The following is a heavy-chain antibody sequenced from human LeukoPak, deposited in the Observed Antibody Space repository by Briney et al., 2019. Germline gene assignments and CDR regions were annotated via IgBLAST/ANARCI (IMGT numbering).Heavy chain of an antibody. D-gene: IGHD6-13*01. Sequence: SETLSLTCTVSGYSISSGYYWGWIRQPPGKGLEWIGSIYHSGSTYYNPSLKSRVTISVDTSKNQFSLKLSTVTAADTAVYYCGSLIAAAGNGGFAVDYRGQGTLVTVSS. J-gene: IGHJ4*01. CDR2: IYHSGST. CDR1: GYSISSGYY. CDR3: GSLIAAAGNGGFAVDY. V-gene: IGHV4-38-2*02.